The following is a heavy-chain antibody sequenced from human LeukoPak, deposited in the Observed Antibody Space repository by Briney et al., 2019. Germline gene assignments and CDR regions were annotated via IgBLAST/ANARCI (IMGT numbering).Heavy chain of an antibody. CDR3: ATPVPHGSDPSLYYYYMDV. Sequence: GGSLRLSCAASGFTFYDYAMHWVRQAPGKGLEWVSGITWNSGSIAYADSVKGRFTISRDNAKDSLYLQMNSLRAEDTAVYYCATPVPHGSDPSLYYYYMDVWGKGTTVTISS. V-gene: IGHV3-9*01. CDR2: ITWNSGSI. D-gene: IGHD3-10*01. J-gene: IGHJ6*03. CDR1: GFTFYDYA.